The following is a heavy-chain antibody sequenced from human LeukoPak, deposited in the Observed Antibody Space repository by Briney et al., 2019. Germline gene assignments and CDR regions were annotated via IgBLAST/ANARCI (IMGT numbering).Heavy chain of an antibody. Sequence: GGSLRLSCAASGFTFSSYWMSWVRQAPGKGLEWVANIKSDGSEKYYVDSVKGRFTISRDNAKNSLYLQMNSLRAEDTAVYYCAKDLLRWYFDYWGQGTLVTVSS. CDR2: IKSDGSEK. CDR3: AKDLLRWYFDY. V-gene: IGHV3-7*03. CDR1: GFTFSSYW. D-gene: IGHD4-23*01. J-gene: IGHJ4*02.